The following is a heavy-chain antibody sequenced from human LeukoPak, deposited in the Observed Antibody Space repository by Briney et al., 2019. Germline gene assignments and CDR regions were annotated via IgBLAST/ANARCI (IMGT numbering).Heavy chain of an antibody. CDR1: GFIFSNYW. V-gene: IGHV3-7*01. Sequence: GGSLRLSCTASGFIFSNYWMTWVRQAPGKGLEWVAQINQDESKEYYIDSVKARFSISRDNARNSLSLQMNSLRAEDTAVYYCVRDGGVSGYDLLDYWGQGTLVTVSS. CDR3: VRDGGVSGYDLLDY. D-gene: IGHD5-12*01. J-gene: IGHJ4*02. CDR2: INQDESKE.